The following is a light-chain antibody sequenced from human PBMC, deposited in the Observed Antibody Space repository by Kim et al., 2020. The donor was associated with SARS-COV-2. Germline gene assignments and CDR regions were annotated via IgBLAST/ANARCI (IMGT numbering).Light chain of an antibody. V-gene: IGLV4-69*01. CDR1: SGHSSYA. CDR3: QTWDTGIGV. Sequence: QLVLIQSPSASASLGASVKLTCTLSSGHSSYAIAWHQQQPEKGPRYLMKLNSDGSHRKGDGIPDRFSGSSSGAERYLTISSLRSEDEADYYCQTWDTGIGVFGGGTQLTVL. CDR2: LNSDGSH. J-gene: IGLJ3*02.